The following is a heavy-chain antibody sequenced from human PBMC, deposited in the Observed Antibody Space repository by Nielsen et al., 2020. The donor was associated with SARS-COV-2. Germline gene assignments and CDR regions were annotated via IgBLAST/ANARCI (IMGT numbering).Heavy chain of an antibody. Sequence: GESLKISCAASGFTFSSYAMHWVRQAPGKGLEWVAVIWYDGTNEGYADSVKGRFTISRDNAKNTLYLQMNSLRVEDTAVYYCTGSRGPFDYWGQGTLVTVSS. CDR3: TGSRGPFDY. V-gene: IGHV3-33*08. CDR2: IWYDGTNE. CDR1: GFTFSSYA. J-gene: IGHJ4*02.